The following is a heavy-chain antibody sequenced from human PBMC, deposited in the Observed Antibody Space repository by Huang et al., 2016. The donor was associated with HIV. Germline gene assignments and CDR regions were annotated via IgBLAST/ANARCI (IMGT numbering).Heavy chain of an antibody. V-gene: IGHV1-69*01. CDR2: IIPIFGTA. Sequence: QVQLVQSGAEVKKPGSSVKVSCQASGGSFSSYAISWVRQAPGQGSEWVGGIIPIFGTANYAQKFQGRVTITADESTSTAYMELSSLRSEDTAVYYCARVMVRGEPDYWGQGTLVTVSS. J-gene: IGHJ4*02. D-gene: IGHD3-10*01. CDR3: ARVMVRGEPDY. CDR1: GGSFSSYA.